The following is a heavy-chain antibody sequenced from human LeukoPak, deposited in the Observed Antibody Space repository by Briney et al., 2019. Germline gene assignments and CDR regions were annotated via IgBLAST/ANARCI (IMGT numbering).Heavy chain of an antibody. Sequence: GGSLRLSCAASGFTFSYYSLHWVRQAPGKGLEWVSYISSDYSTIYYADSVKGRFTISRDNAKKSLYLQMNSPRAEDTAVYYCVATRSYGVFDFWGQGTMVTVSS. CDR3: VATRSYGVFDF. CDR1: GFTFSYYS. CDR2: ISSDYSTI. D-gene: IGHD3-16*01. V-gene: IGHV3-48*01. J-gene: IGHJ3*01.